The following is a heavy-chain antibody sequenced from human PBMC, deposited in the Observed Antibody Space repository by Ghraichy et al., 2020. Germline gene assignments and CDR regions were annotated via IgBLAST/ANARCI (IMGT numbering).Heavy chain of an antibody. J-gene: IGHJ4*02. CDR3: AKSTPLC. D-gene: IGHD2-15*01. V-gene: IGHV3-30*02. Sequence: GGSLRLSCTASGFTFSNYDMRWVRQAPGKGLEWVTFIKNDGSKENYADSVKGRFTISRDNSKNTLYLQMNSLRAEDTAVYYCAKSTPLCWGQGTLVTVSS. CDR1: GFTFSNYD. CDR2: IKNDGSKE.